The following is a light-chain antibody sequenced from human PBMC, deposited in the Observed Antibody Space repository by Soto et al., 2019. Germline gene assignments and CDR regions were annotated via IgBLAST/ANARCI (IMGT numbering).Light chain of an antibody. V-gene: IGLV2-8*01. CDR3: SSYGGTNNVV. Sequence: QSALTQPPSASGSPGQSVTISCTGNSSDVGGYKYVSWYQHHPGIAPKVVIYEVTKRPSGVPDRFSGSQSGNTASLTDSGLQAEDEADYYCSSYGGTNNVVFGGGTKLTVL. CDR1: SSDVGGYKY. CDR2: EVT. J-gene: IGLJ2*01.